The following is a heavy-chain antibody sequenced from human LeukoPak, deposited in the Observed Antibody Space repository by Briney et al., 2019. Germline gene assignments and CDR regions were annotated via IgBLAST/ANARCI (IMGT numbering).Heavy chain of an antibody. V-gene: IGHV3-49*03. CDR1: GFTFGDYA. J-gene: IGHJ4*02. CDR2: IRSKAYGGTT. Sequence: PGRSLRLSCTASGFTFGDYAMSWFRQAPGKGLEWVGFIRSKAYGGTTEYAASVKGRFTISRDDSKSIAYLQMNSLKTEDTAVYYCTRENYGILTGPPDWGQGTLVTVSS. CDR3: TRENYGILTGPPD. D-gene: IGHD3-9*01.